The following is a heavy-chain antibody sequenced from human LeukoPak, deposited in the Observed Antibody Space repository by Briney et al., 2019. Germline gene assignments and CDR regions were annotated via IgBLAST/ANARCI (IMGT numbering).Heavy chain of an antibody. V-gene: IGHV3-15*01. CDR1: GFTFSNAW. J-gene: IGHJ5*02. D-gene: IGHD2-2*01. CDR2: IKSKTDGGTT. CDR3: TTDRFDCSSTSCYGSWFDH. Sequence: GGSLRLSCAASGFTFSNAWMSWVRQAPGKGMEWVGRIKSKTDGGTTDYAAPVNGRFTISRDDSKNTVYLQMNSLKTEDTAVYYCTTDRFDCSSTSCYGSWFDHWGQGTLVTVSS.